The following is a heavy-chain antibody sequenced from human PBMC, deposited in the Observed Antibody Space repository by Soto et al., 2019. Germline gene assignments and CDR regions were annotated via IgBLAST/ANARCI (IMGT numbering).Heavy chain of an antibody. V-gene: IGHV1-8*01. J-gene: IGHJ6*02. CDR1: GYTFTSYD. CDR3: ARGQYDFWSGYYSWMYYYYGMDV. D-gene: IGHD3-3*01. Sequence: ASVKVSCKASGYTFTSYDINWVRQATGQGLEWMGWMNPNRGNTGYAQKFQGRVTMTRNTSISTAYMELSSLRSEDTAVYYCARGQYDFWSGYYSWMYYYYGMDVWGQGTTVTVSS. CDR2: MNPNRGNT.